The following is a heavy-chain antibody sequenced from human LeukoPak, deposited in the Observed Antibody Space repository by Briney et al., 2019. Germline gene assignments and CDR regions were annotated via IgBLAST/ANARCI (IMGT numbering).Heavy chain of an antibody. Sequence: GKFLRLSCAASGFTFSSYGMHWVRQAPGKGLEWVAVISYDGSNKYYADSVKGRFTISRDNSKNTLYLQMNSLRAEDTAVYYCAKGVGLVLPDDYWGQGTLVTVSS. V-gene: IGHV3-30*18. CDR2: ISYDGSNK. CDR1: GFTFSSYG. CDR3: AKGVGLVLPDDY. D-gene: IGHD3/OR15-3a*01. J-gene: IGHJ4*02.